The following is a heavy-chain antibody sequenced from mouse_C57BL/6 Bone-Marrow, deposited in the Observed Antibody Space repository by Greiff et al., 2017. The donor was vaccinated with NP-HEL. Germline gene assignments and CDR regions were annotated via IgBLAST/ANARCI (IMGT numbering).Heavy chain of an antibody. V-gene: IGHV1-50*01. J-gene: IGHJ2*01. CDR3: ARDYGSNY. Sequence: QVQLQQSGAELVKPGASVKLSCKASGYTFTSYWMQWVKQRPGQGLEWIGEIDPSDSYTNYNQKFKGKAALTVDTSSSTAYMQLSSLTSEDSAVYYCARDYGSNYWGQGTTLTVSS. CDR1: GYTFTSYW. D-gene: IGHD1-1*01. CDR2: IDPSDSYT.